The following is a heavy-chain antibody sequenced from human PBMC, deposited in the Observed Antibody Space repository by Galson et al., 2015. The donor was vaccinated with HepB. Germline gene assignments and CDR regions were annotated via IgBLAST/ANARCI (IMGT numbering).Heavy chain of an antibody. D-gene: IGHD6-19*01. V-gene: IGHV3-30*03. CDR3: ASLGLGDSNGWYGFGF. J-gene: IGHJ4*02. CDR1: GFSFSYYG. CDR2: IANDGSYE. Sequence: SLRLSCAASGFSFSYYGMNWVRQAPGKGLEWVAVIANDGSYENNADSVKGRFTISRDNSKNTLYLQMNSQRTEDPAVYYCASLGLGDSNGWYGFGFWGQGTLVTVSS.